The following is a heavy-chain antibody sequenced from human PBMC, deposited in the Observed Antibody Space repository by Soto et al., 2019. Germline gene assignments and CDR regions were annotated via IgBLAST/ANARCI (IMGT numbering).Heavy chain of an antibody. V-gene: IGHV1-69*01. CDR1: GGTFSSYA. Sequence: QVQLVQSGAEVKKPGSSVKVSCKASGGTFSSYAISWVRQAPGQGLEWMGGIIPIFGTANYAQQFQGRVTITADESTRTAYMELSSLRSEDTAVYYCARVPNYDILTGDYFDYWGQGTLVTVSS. CDR3: ARVPNYDILTGDYFDY. CDR2: IIPIFGTA. D-gene: IGHD3-9*01. J-gene: IGHJ4*02.